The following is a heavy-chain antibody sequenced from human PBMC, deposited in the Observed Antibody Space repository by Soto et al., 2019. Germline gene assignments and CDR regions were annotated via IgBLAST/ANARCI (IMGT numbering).Heavy chain of an antibody. D-gene: IGHD3-22*01. CDR3: ARDGPYYYDSSGYYYDAFDI. J-gene: IGHJ3*02. CDR2: IIPIFGTA. Sequence: SVKVSCKASGGTFSSYAISWVRQAPGQGLEWMGGIIPIFGTANYAQKFQGRVTITADESTSTAYMELSSLRSEDTAVYYCARDGPYYYDSSGYYYDAFDIWGQGTMVTVS. V-gene: IGHV1-69*13. CDR1: GGTFSSYA.